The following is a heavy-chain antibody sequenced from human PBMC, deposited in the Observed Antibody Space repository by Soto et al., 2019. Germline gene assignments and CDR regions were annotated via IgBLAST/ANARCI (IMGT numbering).Heavy chain of an antibody. D-gene: IGHD5-12*01. Sequence: CKTSVEGLSRYTVSCVRQAPGQGLEWMGRIIPILGIANYAQKFQGRVTITADKSTSTAYMELSSLRSEDTAVYYCARGEDPMATIDYWGQGTLVTVSS. CDR1: VEGLSRYT. J-gene: IGHJ4*02. V-gene: IGHV1-69*02. CDR2: IIPILGIA. CDR3: ARGEDPMATIDY.